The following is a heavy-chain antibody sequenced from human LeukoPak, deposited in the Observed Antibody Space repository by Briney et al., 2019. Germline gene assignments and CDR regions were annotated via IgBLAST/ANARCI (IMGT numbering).Heavy chain of an antibody. Sequence: TLSLTCAVYGGSFSGYYWSWIRQPPGKGLEWIGEINHSGSTNYNPSLKSRVTISVDTSKNQFSLKLSSVTAADTAVYYCASVLGGSYGGLDYWGQGTLVTVSS. D-gene: IGHD1-26*01. CDR2: INHSGST. CDR3: ASVLGGSYGGLDY. CDR1: GGSFSGYY. V-gene: IGHV4-34*01. J-gene: IGHJ4*02.